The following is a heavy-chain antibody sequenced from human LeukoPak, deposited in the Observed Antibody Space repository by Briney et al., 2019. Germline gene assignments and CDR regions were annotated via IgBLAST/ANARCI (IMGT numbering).Heavy chain of an antibody. V-gene: IGHV3-23*01. CDR1: GFTFSSYA. D-gene: IGHD2-15*01. J-gene: IGHJ4*02. CDR2: ISGSGGST. CDR3: ATNTDLAATFDY. Sequence: GGSLRLSCAASGFTFSSYAMSWVRQAPGKGLEWVSAISGSGGSTYYADSVKGRFTTSRDNSKNTLYLQMNSLRAEDTAVYYCATNTDLAATFDYWGQGTLVTVSS.